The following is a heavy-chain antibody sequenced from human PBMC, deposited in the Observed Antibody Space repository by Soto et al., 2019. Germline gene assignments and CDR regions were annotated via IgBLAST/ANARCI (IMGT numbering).Heavy chain of an antibody. CDR3: AREDRYERSDAFDI. J-gene: IGHJ3*02. CDR2: ISGYNGNT. CDR1: GYTFTSYG. Sequence: ASVKVSCKASGYTFTSYGISWVRQAPGQGLEWMGWISGYNGNTNYAQKFQGRVTMTTDTSTSTAYMELRSLRSDDTAVYFCAREDRYERSDAFDIWGQGTMVTVSS. D-gene: IGHD1-20*01. V-gene: IGHV1-18*01.